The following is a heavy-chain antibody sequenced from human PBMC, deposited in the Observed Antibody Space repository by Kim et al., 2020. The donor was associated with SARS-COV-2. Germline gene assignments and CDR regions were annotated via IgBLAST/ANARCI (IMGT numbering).Heavy chain of an antibody. V-gene: IGHV4-34*01. D-gene: IGHD6-19*01. J-gene: IGHJ4*02. CDR1: GGSFSGYY. CDR2: INHSGST. Sequence: SETLSLTCAVYGGSFSGYYWSWIRQPPGKGLEWIGEINHSGSTNYNPSLKSRVTISVDTSKNQFSLKLSSVTAADPAVYYCARAGRQWLVRPMFFYFDYWGQGTLVTVSS. CDR3: ARAGRQWLVRPMFFYFDY.